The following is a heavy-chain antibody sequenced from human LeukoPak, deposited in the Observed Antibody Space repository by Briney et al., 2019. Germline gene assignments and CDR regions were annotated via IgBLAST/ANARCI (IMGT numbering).Heavy chain of an antibody. CDR1: GITFSDFA. CDR2: ISGSGGST. V-gene: IGHV3-23*01. Sequence: AGSLRLSCAASGITFSDFAMSWVRQAPGKGLEWVSTISGSGGSTDYADSVKGRFTISRDNSKNTLYLQMNSLRAEDTAVYYCAKRDGVFWGQGNLVTVSS. J-gene: IGHJ4*02. CDR3: AKRDGVF. D-gene: IGHD2-8*01.